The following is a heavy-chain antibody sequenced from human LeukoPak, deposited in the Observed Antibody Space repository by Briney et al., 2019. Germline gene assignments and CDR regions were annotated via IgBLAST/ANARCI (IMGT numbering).Heavy chain of an antibody. J-gene: IGHJ5*02. D-gene: IGHD3-10*02. Sequence: SETLSLTCTVSGGPITSSSHYWGWIRQPPGKGLEWIGSIYYGGATAYNPYLKNRVTISVDTSKNQFSLKLSSVTAADTAVYYCVRWQSGSMFHPPWGQGTLVTVSS. CDR1: GGPITSSSHY. CDR3: VRWQSGSMFHPP. CDR2: IYYGGAT. V-gene: IGHV4-39*01.